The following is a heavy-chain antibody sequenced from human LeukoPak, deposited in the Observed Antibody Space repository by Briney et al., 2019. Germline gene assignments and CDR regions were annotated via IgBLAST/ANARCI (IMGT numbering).Heavy chain of an antibody. D-gene: IGHD2-2*01. Sequence: PGGSLRLSCAASGFTFSSYSMNWVRQAPGKGLEWVSSISSSSSYIYYADSVKGRFTISRDNAKNSLYLQMNSLRAEDTAVYYCARGVVVLFNWFDPWGQGTLVTVSS. J-gene: IGHJ5*02. V-gene: IGHV3-21*01. CDR3: ARGVVVLFNWFDP. CDR1: GFTFSSYS. CDR2: ISSSSSYI.